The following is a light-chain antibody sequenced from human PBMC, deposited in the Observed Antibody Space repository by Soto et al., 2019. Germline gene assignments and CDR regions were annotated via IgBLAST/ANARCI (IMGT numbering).Light chain of an antibody. CDR3: SSYTSRSTQV. J-gene: IGLJ1*01. V-gene: IGLV2-14*01. CDR1: SSDVGGYNY. Sequence: QSALTQPASVSGSPGQSITISCTGTSSDVGGYNYVSWYQQHPGKAPKLMIYDVSNRPSGVSNRFSGSKSGNKASLTISGLQAEDEADYYCSSYTSRSTQVFGTGTKLTVL. CDR2: DVS.